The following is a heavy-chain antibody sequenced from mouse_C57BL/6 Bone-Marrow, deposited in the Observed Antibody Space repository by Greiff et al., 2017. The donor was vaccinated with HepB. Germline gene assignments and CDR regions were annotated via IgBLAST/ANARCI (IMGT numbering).Heavy chain of an antibody. Sequence: VKLVESGAELARPGASVKLSCKASGYTFTSYGISWVKQRTGQGLEWIGEIYPRSGNTYYNEKFKGKATLTADKSSSTAYMELRSLTSEDSAVYFCARKLTGGYAMDYWGQGTSVTVSS. CDR2: IYPRSGNT. J-gene: IGHJ4*01. CDR3: ARKLTGGYAMDY. V-gene: IGHV1-81*01. CDR1: GYTFTSYG. D-gene: IGHD4-1*01.